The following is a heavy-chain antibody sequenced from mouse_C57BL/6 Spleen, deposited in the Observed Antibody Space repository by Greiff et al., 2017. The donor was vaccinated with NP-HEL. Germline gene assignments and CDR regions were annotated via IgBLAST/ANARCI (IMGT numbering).Heavy chain of an antibody. CDR3: ARQKSTMITTGFAY. V-gene: IGHV5-6*01. Sequence: EVHLVESGGDLVKPGGSLKLSCAASGFTFSSYGMSWVRQTPDKRLEWVATISSGGSYTYYPDSVKGRFTISRDNAKNTLYLQMSSLKSEDTAMYYCARQKSTMITTGFAYWGQGTLVTVSA. CDR2: ISSGGSYT. J-gene: IGHJ3*01. CDR1: GFTFSSYG. D-gene: IGHD2-4*01.